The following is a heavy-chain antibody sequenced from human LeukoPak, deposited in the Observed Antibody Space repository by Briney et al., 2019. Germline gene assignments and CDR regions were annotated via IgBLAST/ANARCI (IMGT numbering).Heavy chain of an antibody. CDR1: GFTFSSYE. V-gene: IGHV3-48*03. D-gene: IGHD4-23*01. CDR3: ARDRTTVVTPRAFDI. Sequence: GGSLRLSCAASGFTFSSYEMNWVRQAPGKGLEWVSYISSSGSTIYYADSVKGRFTISRDNAKNSLYLQMNSLRAEDTAVYYCARDRTTVVTPRAFDIWGQGTMVTVSS. J-gene: IGHJ3*02. CDR2: ISSSGSTI.